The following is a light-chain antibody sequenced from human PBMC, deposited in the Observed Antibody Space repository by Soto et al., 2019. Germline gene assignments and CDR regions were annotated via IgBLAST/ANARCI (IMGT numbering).Light chain of an antibody. J-gene: IGKJ4*01. Sequence: ATLAASAVRISTLSCRASQSISGALAWYQQKPGQAPRLLIYGASTRATSFPARFSGSGSGTDFTLTISSLQSEDFAVYYCQQYNNWPPAFGGVAKVDIK. V-gene: IGKV3-15*01. CDR2: GAS. CDR1: QSISGA. CDR3: QQYNNWPPA.